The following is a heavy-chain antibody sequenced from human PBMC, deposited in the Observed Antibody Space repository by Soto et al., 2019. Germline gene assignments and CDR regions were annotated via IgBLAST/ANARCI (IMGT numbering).Heavy chain of an antibody. CDR3: ARDRGGYGVFDY. J-gene: IGHJ4*02. CDR1: AGSISSGGYY. V-gene: IGHV4-31*03. CDR2: IYHSGGT. D-gene: IGHD5-12*01. Sequence: LSLTCSVSAGSISSGGYYWNWIRQPPGKGLEWIGYIYHSGGTYSSPSLRSRVTISVDTSKNQFSLKLTSVTAADTAVYYCARDRGGYGVFDYWGQGTLVTSPQ.